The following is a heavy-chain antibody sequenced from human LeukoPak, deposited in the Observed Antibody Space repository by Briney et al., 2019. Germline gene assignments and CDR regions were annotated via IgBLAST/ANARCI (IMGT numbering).Heavy chain of an antibody. CDR3: AGSSLYFDY. CDR2: INHSGST. J-gene: IGHJ4*02. D-gene: IGHD6-6*01. CDR1: GGSFSGYY. V-gene: IGHV4-34*01. Sequence: SETLSLTCAVYGGSFSGYYWSWIRQPPGKGLEWIGEINHSGSTNYNPSLKSRVTISVDTSKNQFSLKLSSVTAADTAVYYCAGSSLYFDYWGQGTLVTVSP.